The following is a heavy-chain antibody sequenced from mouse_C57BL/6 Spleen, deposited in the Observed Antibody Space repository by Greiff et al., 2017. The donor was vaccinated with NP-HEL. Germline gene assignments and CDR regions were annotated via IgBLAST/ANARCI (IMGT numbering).Heavy chain of an antibody. CDR2: IYPGNSDT. CDR1: GYTFTSYW. V-gene: IGHV1-5*01. J-gene: IGHJ4*01. D-gene: IGHD1-1*01. CDR3: TREGTTVVAYYYAMDY. Sequence: VQLQQSGTVLARPGASVKMSCKTSGYTFTSYWMHWVKQRPGQGLEWIGAIYPGNSDTSYNQKFKGKAKLTAVTSASTAYMELSSLTNEDSAVYYCTREGTTVVAYYYAMDYWGQGTSVTVSS.